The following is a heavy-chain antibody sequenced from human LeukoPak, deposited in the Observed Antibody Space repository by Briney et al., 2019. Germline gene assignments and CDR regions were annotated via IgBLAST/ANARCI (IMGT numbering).Heavy chain of an antibody. CDR1: GGSISSSSSY. J-gene: IGHJ4*02. V-gene: IGHV4-39*01. Sequence: SETLSLTCTVSGGSISSSSSYWGWIRQSPGKGLEWIGSIYYSGTTYHNPSLKSRVTIYVDTSKNQFSLRLSSVTAADTAVYYCARLTTGLVLNYWGQGTLVTVSS. D-gene: IGHD2/OR15-2a*01. CDR3: ARLTTGLVLNY. CDR2: IYYSGTT.